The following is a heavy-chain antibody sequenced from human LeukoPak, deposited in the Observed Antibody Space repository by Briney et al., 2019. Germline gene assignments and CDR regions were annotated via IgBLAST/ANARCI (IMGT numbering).Heavy chain of an antibody. J-gene: IGHJ5*02. Sequence: GRSLRLSCAASGFTFSSYGMHWVRQAPGKGLEWVAVIWYDGSNKYYADSVKGRFTISRDNSKNTLYLQMNSLRAEDTAVYYCARDPCRRRDYGDYGWFDPWGQGTLVTVSS. CDR2: IWYDGSNK. CDR1: GFTFSSYG. D-gene: IGHD4-17*01. V-gene: IGHV3-33*01. CDR3: ARDPCRRRDYGDYGWFDP.